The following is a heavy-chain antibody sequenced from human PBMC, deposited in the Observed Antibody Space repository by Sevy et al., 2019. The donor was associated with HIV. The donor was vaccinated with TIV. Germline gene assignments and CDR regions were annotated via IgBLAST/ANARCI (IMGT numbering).Heavy chain of an antibody. V-gene: IGHV4-39*01. CDR1: GGSISSSSYY. CDR2: IYYSGST. D-gene: IGHD6-6*01. CDR3: ARHFGQLVSFDY. J-gene: IGHJ4*02. Sequence: SDTLSLTCTVSGGSISSSSYYWGWIRQPPGKGLEWIGSIYYSGSTYYNPSLKSRVTISVDTSKNQFSLKLSSVTAADTAVYYCARHFGQLVSFDYWGQGTLVTVSS.